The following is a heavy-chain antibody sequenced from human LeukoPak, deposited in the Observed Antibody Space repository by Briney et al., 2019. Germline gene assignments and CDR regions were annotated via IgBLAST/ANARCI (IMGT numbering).Heavy chain of an antibody. V-gene: IGHV3-30*18. CDR1: GFPFSTYG. D-gene: IGHD1-26*01. CDR2: ISYDGSSE. CDR3: AKDSNVVGATSFDY. Sequence: GGSLRLSCAASGFPFSTYGMHWGRQAPGKGLEWVAAISYDGSSEYYADSVEGRFTISRDNSKNTLYLQMNSLSAEDTAVYFCAKDSNVVGATSFDYWGQGTLVAVSS. J-gene: IGHJ4*02.